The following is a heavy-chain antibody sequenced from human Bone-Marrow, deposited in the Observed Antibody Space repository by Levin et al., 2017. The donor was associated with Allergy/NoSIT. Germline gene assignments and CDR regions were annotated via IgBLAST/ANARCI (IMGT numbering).Heavy chain of an antibody. J-gene: IGHJ3*02. D-gene: IGHD2-2*02. CDR1: GGSTSGYY. V-gene: IGHV4-59*01. Sequence: NPSETLSLTCTVSGGSTSGYYWSWIRQPPGKGLEWIGYVYYSGSTNYNPSLNSRVTISVDTSKNQFSLRLSSVTAADTAVYYCARVGCSSATCYRRNAFDIWGQGTMVTVSS. CDR2: VYYSGST. CDR3: ARVGCSSATCYRRNAFDI.